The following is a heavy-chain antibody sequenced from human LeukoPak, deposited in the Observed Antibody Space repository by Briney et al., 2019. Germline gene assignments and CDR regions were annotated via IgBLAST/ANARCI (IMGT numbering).Heavy chain of an antibody. CDR1: GYTFTSYA. J-gene: IGHJ5*02. V-gene: IGHV1-3*01. Sequence: ASVKVSCKASGYTFTSYAMHWVRQAPGQRLEWMGWINAGNGNTKYSQKFQGRVTITRDTSASTAYLELSSLRSEDTAVYYCARLNWDDGVVSGFDQWGQGILVTVSS. D-gene: IGHD2-2*01. CDR2: INAGNGNT. CDR3: ARLNWDDGVVSGFDQ.